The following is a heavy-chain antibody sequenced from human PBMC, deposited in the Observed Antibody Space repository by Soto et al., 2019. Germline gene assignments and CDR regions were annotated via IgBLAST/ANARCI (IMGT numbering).Heavy chain of an antibody. CDR3: ARVSPMTRFDY. D-gene: IGHD4-17*01. V-gene: IGHV4-59*01. CDR2: IYYSGST. Sequence: PSETLYLTCTVSGGSISSYYWSWIRQPPGKGLEWIGYIYYSGSTNYNPSLKSRVTISVDTSKNQFSLKLSSVTAADTAVYYCARVSPMTRFDYWGQGTLVTVSS. J-gene: IGHJ4*02. CDR1: GGSISSYY.